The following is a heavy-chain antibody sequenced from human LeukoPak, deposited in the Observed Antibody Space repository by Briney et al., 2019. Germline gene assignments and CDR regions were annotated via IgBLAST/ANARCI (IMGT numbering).Heavy chain of an antibody. V-gene: IGHV4-61*02. CDR3: ARGSGPNHYYYYYYMDV. CDR2: IYTSGST. CDR1: GGSISSGSYY. J-gene: IGHJ6*03. Sequence: SQTQSLTCTVSGGSISSGSYYWCWIRQPAGRGLEWIGRIYTSGSTNYNPSLKSRVTISVDTSKNQFSLKLSSVTAADTAVYYCARGSGPNHYYYYYYMDVWGKGTTVTVSS. D-gene: IGHD3-3*01.